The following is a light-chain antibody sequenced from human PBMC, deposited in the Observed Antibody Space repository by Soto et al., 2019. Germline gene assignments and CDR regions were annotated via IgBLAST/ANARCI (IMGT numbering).Light chain of an antibody. J-gene: IGKJ4*01. CDR1: QSVSSY. V-gene: IGKV3-11*01. CDR3: QQRSTWPVT. Sequence: EIVLTQSPATLSLSPGERATLSCRASQSVSSYLAWIQQKPGQAPRLLIYNTYNRATGIPARFSGSGSGTDFTLTISSLEPEDFAVYYCQQRSTWPVTFGGGTKVEIK. CDR2: NTY.